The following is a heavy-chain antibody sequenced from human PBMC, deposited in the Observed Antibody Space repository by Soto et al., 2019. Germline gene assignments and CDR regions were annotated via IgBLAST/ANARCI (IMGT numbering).Heavy chain of an antibody. J-gene: IGHJ4*02. Sequence: QAQLVESGGGLVKPGGSLRLSCAASGLSFSDYDMSWIRQAPGKGLEWLGYISNDGTTISIADSVKGRFAISRDNAKNSLYLQMNSLRGDDAAVYYCARPTWSGSPAYFDYWGRGTLVTVAS. V-gene: IGHV3-11*01. CDR2: ISNDGTTI. CDR3: ARPTWSGSPAYFDY. D-gene: IGHD1-26*01. CDR1: GLSFSDYD.